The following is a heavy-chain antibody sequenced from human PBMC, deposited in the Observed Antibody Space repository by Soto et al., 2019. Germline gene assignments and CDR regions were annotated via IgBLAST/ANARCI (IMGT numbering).Heavy chain of an antibody. Sequence: GGSLRLSCAAPGFTFDDYAMHWVRQAPGKGLEWVSGISWNSGSIGYADSVKGRFTISRDNAKNSLYLQMNSLRAEDTALYYCAKDIGSRRPAGRFDYWGQGTLVTVSS. D-gene: IGHD3-10*01. CDR1: GFTFDDYA. CDR3: AKDIGSRRPAGRFDY. CDR2: ISWNSGSI. V-gene: IGHV3-9*01. J-gene: IGHJ4*02.